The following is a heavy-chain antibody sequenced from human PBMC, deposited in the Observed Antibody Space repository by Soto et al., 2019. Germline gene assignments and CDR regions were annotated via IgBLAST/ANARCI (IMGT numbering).Heavy chain of an antibody. CDR2: IIPFLGIA. J-gene: IGHJ6*03. CDR3: ARELDCSSTSCYAANYYYYMDV. Sequence: SVKVSCKASGGTFSSYTISWVRQAPGQGLEWMGSIIPFLGIANYAQKFQGRVTITADKSTSTAYMELSSLRSEDTAVYYCARELDCSSTSCYAANYYYYMDVWGKGTTVTV. D-gene: IGHD2-2*01. CDR1: GGTFSSYT. V-gene: IGHV1-69*04.